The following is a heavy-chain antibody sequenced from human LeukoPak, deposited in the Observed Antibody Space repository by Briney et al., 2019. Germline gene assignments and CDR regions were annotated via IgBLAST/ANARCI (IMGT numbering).Heavy chain of an antibody. CDR2: IYYSGST. Sequence: SETLSLTCTVSGGSISSSSYYWGWIRQPPGKGLEWIGSIYYSGSTYYNPSLKSRVTISVDTSKNQFSLKLSSVTAADTAVYYCARVYYSRSYDYWYFDLWGRGTLVTVSS. J-gene: IGHJ2*01. CDR1: GGSISSSSYY. V-gene: IGHV4-39*07. CDR3: ARVYYSRSYDYWYFDL. D-gene: IGHD6-13*01.